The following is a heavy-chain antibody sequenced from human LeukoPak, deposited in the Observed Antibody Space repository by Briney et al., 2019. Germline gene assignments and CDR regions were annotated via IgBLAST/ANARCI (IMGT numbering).Heavy chain of an antibody. CDR2: IYYSGST. V-gene: IGHV4-39*01. CDR3: ARGHYYDSSGYYYYYYYMDV. Sequence: SETLSLTCTVSGGSISSSSYYWGWIRQAPGKGLEWVGSIYYSGSTYYNPSLKSRVTISVDTSKNQFSLKLSSVTAADTAVYCCARGHYYDSSGYYYYYYYMDVWGKGTTVTVSS. CDR1: GGSISSSSYY. J-gene: IGHJ6*03. D-gene: IGHD3-22*01.